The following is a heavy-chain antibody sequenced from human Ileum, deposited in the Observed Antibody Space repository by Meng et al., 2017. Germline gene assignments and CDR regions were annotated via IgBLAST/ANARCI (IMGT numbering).Heavy chain of an antibody. CDR1: GSSFTIYY. Sequence: QVQVVLVGAGVKEPSASVKVYCTASGSSFTIYYMHWGRQGPGQGLGWMGIVNPSGGSASYAQEYQCRGTITRDTSTCTVYMYMSSLRSEDKAVSYCSRVGAVASFDYWGQGTLVTVSS. CDR3: SRVGAVASFDY. V-gene: IGHV1-46*01. D-gene: IGHD6-19*01. J-gene: IGHJ4*02. CDR2: VNPSGGSA.